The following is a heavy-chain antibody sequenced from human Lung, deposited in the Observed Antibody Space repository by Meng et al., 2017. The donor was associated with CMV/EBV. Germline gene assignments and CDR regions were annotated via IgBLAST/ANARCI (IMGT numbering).Heavy chain of an antibody. CDR3: ARESWYQLQY. CDR2: ISNGYTTT. J-gene: IGHJ4*02. Sequence: RSCVASGFALSDYYVSWIRQAPGRGLEWLSYISNGYTTTWYVDSVKGRFTVSRDNAKNSVYLQMTSLRAEDTAVYYCARESWYQLQYWGQEALVTVSS. D-gene: IGHD2-2*01. CDR1: GFALSDYY. V-gene: IGHV3-11*04.